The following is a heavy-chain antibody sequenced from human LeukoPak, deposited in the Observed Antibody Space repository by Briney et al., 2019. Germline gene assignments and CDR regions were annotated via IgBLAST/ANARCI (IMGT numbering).Heavy chain of an antibody. D-gene: IGHD3-16*02. J-gene: IGHJ4*02. Sequence: GRSLRLSCAASGFTFSSYAMHWVRQAPGKGLEWVAVISYDGSNKYYADSVKGRFTISRDNAKNSLYLQMNSLRAEDTAVYYCARENLYYDYVWGSYRYYFDYWGQGTLVTVSS. CDR3: ARENLYYDYVWGSYRYYFDY. V-gene: IGHV3-30*04. CDR1: GFTFSSYA. CDR2: ISYDGSNK.